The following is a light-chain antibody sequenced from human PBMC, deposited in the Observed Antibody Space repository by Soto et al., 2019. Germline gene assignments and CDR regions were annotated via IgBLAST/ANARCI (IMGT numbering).Light chain of an antibody. J-gene: IGKJ1*01. CDR2: GVS. Sequence: IGMTQSPATLSVSPGERATLSCRASQSISSRYLAWYQQKPGQAPRLLMYGVSSRATGTPDRFSGSGSGTDFTLTISSLEPEDFAVYHCQQYDSSPTFGQGGKVDIK. V-gene: IGKV3-20*01. CDR3: QQYDSSPT. CDR1: QSISSRY.